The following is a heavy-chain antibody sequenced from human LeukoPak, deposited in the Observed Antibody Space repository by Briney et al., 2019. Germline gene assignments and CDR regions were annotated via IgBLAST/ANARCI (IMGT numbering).Heavy chain of an antibody. D-gene: IGHD6-13*01. Sequence: SETLSLTCTVSGGSIRSGDYYWSWIRQPPGRGLEWIGSIHYSGSTSYNSSLKSRVTMSIDTSKNQFSLKLSSVTPADTAVYYCARQVYSSSWSYYFEYWGQGILVTVSS. CDR1: GGSIRSGDYY. J-gene: IGHJ4*02. CDR3: ARQVYSSSWSYYFEY. V-gene: IGHV4-61*08. CDR2: IHYSGST.